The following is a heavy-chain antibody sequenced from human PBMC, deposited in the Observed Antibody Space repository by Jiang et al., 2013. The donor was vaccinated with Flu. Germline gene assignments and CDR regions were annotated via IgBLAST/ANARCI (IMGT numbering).Heavy chain of an antibody. V-gene: IGHV4-4*02. J-gene: IGHJ3*02. CDR3: ARAELLFYDYVWGSFRTDAFDI. Sequence: PSGTLSLTCAVSGGSISSSNWWSWVRQPPGKGLEWIGEIYHSGSTNYNPSLKSRVTISVDTSKNEFSVALSSVTAADTAVYYCARAELLFYDYVWGSFRTDAFDIWGQGTLITVSS. D-gene: IGHD3-16*02. CDR1: GGSISSSNW. CDR2: IYHSGST.